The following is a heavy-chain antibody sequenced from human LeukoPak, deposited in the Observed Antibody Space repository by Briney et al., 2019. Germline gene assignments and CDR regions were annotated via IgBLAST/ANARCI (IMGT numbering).Heavy chain of an antibody. V-gene: IGHV3-30*03. CDR3: ARDSGCSGGSCYSGGDY. CDR1: GFTFSTYD. D-gene: IGHD2-15*01. Sequence: GRSLRLSCAASGFTFSTYDMHWVRQAPGKGLEWVAIISYDGSDKYYADSVKGRFTISRDNAKNSLYLQMNSLRDEDTAVYYCARDSGCSGGSCYSGGDYWGQGTLVTVSS. CDR2: ISYDGSDK. J-gene: IGHJ4*02.